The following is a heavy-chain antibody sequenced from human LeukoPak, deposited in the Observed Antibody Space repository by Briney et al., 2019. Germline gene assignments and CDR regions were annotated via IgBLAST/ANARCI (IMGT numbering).Heavy chain of an antibody. V-gene: IGHV3-33*01. Sequence: GGSLRLSCAASGLTFSSHGMHLVRQAPVKGLEWVALIWYDGSKTYYADSVKGRFTISRDNSKNTLYLQMNSLRAEDTAVYYCARLYGDYIDYWGQGTLVTVSS. CDR3: ARLYGDYIDY. CDR2: IWYDGSKT. CDR1: GLTFSSHG. D-gene: IGHD4-17*01. J-gene: IGHJ4*02.